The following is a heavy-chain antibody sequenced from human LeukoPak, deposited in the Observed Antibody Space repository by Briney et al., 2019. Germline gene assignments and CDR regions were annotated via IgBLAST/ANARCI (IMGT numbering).Heavy chain of an antibody. V-gene: IGHV3-30*01. CDR1: GFTFSSYA. D-gene: IGHD3-9*01. CDR3: ARGYDLLTGYLYYFDY. Sequence: PGRSLRLSCAASGFTFSSYAMHRVRQAPGKGLEWVAVISYDGTNKYYADSVKGRFTISRDNSKNTLYLQMNSLRAEDTAVFYCARGYDLLTGYLYYFDYWGQGTLVTVSS. J-gene: IGHJ4*02. CDR2: ISYDGTNK.